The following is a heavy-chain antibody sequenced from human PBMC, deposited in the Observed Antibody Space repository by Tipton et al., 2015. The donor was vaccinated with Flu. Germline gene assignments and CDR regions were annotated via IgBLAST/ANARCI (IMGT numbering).Heavy chain of an antibody. CDR2: MNPNSGNT. D-gene: IGHD6-19*01. CDR3: AIPSSGWYSYYYYGMDV. J-gene: IGHJ6*02. V-gene: IGHV1-8*01. Sequence: QLVQSGAEVKKPGASVKVSCKASGYTFTSYDINWVRQATGQGLEWMGWMNPNSGNTGYAQKFQGRVTMTRNTSISTAYMELSSLRSEDTAVYYGAIPSSGWYSYYYYGMDVWGQGTTVTVSS. CDR1: GYTFTSYD.